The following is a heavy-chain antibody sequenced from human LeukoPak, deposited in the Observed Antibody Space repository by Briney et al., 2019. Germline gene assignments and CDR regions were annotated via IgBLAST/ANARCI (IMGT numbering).Heavy chain of an antibody. CDR2: ISYDGSNK. CDR3: AKKLGWLFDWYFDL. Sequence: PGGSLRLSCAASGFTFSSYGMHWVRQAPGKGLEWVAVISYDGSNKYYADSVKGRFTISRDNSKNTLYLQMNSLRAEDTAVYYCAKKLGWLFDWYFDLWGRGTLVTVSS. D-gene: IGHD2-21*01. V-gene: IGHV3-30*18. CDR1: GFTFSSYG. J-gene: IGHJ2*01.